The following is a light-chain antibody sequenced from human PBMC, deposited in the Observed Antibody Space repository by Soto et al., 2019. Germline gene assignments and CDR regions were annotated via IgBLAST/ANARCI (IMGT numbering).Light chain of an antibody. CDR1: SSNIGYNY. V-gene: IGLV1-51*01. J-gene: IGLJ2*01. CDR3: GTWDTSLSGVV. Sequence: QPVLTQPPSVSAAPGQKVTISCSGSSSNIGYNYVSWYQQLPGTAPKLLIYDNNKRPSGIPDRFSGSKSGTSATLGITGLQTGDEADYYCGTWDTSLSGVVFGGGTKVTVL. CDR2: DNN.